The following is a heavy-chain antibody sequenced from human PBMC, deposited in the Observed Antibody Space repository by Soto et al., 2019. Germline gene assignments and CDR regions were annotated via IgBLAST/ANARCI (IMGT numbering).Heavy chain of an antibody. J-gene: IGHJ6*02. Sequence: SETLSLTCTVSGVSISSGDYYWSWIRQTPGKGLEWIGYIYYSENTYYNPSLKSRVAISVDTSKNQFSLKLSSVTAADTAVYYCAREGAAPYYYYGMDVWGQGATVTVSS. CDR2: IYYSENT. CDR3: AREGAAPYYYYGMDV. V-gene: IGHV4-30-4*01. D-gene: IGHD6-6*01. CDR1: GVSISSGDYY.